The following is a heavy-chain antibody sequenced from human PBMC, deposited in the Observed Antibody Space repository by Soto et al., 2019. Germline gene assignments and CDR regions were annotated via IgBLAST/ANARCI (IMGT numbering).Heavy chain of an antibody. CDR1: GFTFGDYA. D-gene: IGHD2-15*01. CDR3: TRGDMALNDY. J-gene: IGHJ4*02. V-gene: IGHV3-49*04. Sequence: GGSLRLSCTASGFTFGDYAVSWVRQAPGKGLEWISFIRNKAYRGTTKYAASVRGRLTISRDDSKSIAYLQMNSLKTEDTAVYYCTRGDMALNDYWGQGTLVTVSS. CDR2: IRNKAYRGTT.